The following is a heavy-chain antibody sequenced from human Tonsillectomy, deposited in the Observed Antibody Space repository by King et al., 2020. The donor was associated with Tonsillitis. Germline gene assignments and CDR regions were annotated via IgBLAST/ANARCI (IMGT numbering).Heavy chain of an antibody. Sequence: QLVQSGADVKKPGASVKVSCKASGYTFTSYGISWVRQAPGQGLEWMGWISTYNGNTKYAQKVQGRVTVTTDTSTSTGYMELRSLRSDDTAVYYCVRTGDYFDYWGQGTLVTVT. CDR2: ISTYNGNT. J-gene: IGHJ4*02. D-gene: IGHD1-14*01. V-gene: IGHV1-18*01. CDR3: VRTGDYFDY. CDR1: GYTFTSYG.